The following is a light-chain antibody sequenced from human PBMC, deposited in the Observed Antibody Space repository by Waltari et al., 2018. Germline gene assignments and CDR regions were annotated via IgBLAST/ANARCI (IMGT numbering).Light chain of an antibody. CDR3: SSYTSSSTV. CDR1: SSDVGGYNY. CDR2: EVS. V-gene: IGLV2-14*01. J-gene: IGLJ2*01. Sequence: QSALTQPASVSGSPGPSITISCPGTSSDVGGYNYVSWYQQHPGKAPKLMIYEVSNRPSGVSNRFSGSKSGNTASLTISGLQAEDEADYYCSSYTSSSTVFGGGTKLTVL.